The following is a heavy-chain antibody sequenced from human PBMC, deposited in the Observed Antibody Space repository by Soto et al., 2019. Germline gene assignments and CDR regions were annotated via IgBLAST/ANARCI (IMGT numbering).Heavy chain of an antibody. V-gene: IGHV3-21*04. CDR3: SRDSQATETTLYRGMDV. J-gene: IGHJ6*02. CDR1: GFTFSTYA. Sequence: EVQLVESGGGLARPGGSLRLSGAASGFTFSTYAMNWVRQAPGRGLEWVSSISGSSSYIYYADSVKGRFTISRDNAKNALYVQMNSLRAEDTAMYYCSRDSQATETTLYRGMDVWGQGTTVTVSS. CDR2: ISGSSSYI. D-gene: IGHD4-4*01.